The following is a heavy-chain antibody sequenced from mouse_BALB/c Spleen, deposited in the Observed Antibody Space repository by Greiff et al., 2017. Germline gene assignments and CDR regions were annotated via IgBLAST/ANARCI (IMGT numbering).Heavy chain of an antibody. CDR3: ARVYGYDGGLAY. CDR1: GFNIKDYY. V-gene: IGHV14-1*02. Sequence: EVKLVESGAELVRPGALVKLSCKASGFNIKDYYMHWVKQRPEQGLEWIGWIDPENGNTIYDPKFQGKASITADTSSNTAYMELSSLTSEDSAVYYCARVYGYDGGLAYWGQGTLVTVSA. D-gene: IGHD2-2*01. CDR2: IDPENGNT. J-gene: IGHJ3*01.